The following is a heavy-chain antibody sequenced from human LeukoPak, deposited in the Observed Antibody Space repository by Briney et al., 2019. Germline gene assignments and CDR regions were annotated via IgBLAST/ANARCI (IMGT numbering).Heavy chain of an antibody. CDR1: GFAFSNYG. V-gene: IGHV3-23*01. J-gene: IGHJ5*02. CDR3: AKSPSRDGYNLNWFDP. CDR2: ISGSGGSGGST. D-gene: IGHD5-24*01. Sequence: GGSLRLSCAASGFAFSNYGISWVRQAPGKGLEWVSAISGSGGSGGSTYYADSVKGRSTISRDNSKNTLYLQMNSLRAEDTAVYYCAKSPSRDGYNLNWFDPWGQGTLVTVSS.